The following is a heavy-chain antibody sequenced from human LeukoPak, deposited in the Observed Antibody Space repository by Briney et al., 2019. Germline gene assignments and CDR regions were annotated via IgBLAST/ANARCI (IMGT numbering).Heavy chain of an antibody. CDR3: ARGFGNTPLDY. CDR2: INPNSGGT. Sequence: ASVKVSCKASGYTFTGYYMHWVRQAPGQGLEWMGWINPNSGGTNYAQKFQGRATMTRDTSISTAYMELRSLRSDDTAVYYCARGFGNTPLDYWGQGTLVTVSS. D-gene: IGHD2-15*01. V-gene: IGHV1-2*02. CDR1: GYTFTGYY. J-gene: IGHJ4*02.